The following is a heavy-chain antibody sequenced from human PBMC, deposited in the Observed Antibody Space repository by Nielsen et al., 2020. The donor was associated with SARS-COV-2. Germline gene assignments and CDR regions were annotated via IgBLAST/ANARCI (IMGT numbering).Heavy chain of an antibody. D-gene: IGHD6-19*01. CDR1: GFTFSSYA. J-gene: IGHJ6*02. Sequence: GGSLRLSCAASGFTFSSYATHWVRQAPGKGLEWVAVISYDGSNKYYADSVKGRFTISRDNSKNTLYLQMNSLRAEDTAVYYCARPSSGWLPYYYYGMDVWGQGTTVTVSS. CDR3: ARPSSGWLPYYYYGMDV. V-gene: IGHV3-30-3*01. CDR2: ISYDGSNK.